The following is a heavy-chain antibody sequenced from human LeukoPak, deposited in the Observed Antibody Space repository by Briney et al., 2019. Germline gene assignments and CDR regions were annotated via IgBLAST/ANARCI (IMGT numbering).Heavy chain of an antibody. V-gene: IGHV3-33*01. D-gene: IGHD4-11*01. Sequence: GGSLRLSCAASGFTFSSYAMHWVRQAPGKGLEWVAVIWYDGSNKYYADSVKGRFTISRDNSKNTLYLQMNSLRAEDTAVYYCARDGMTTVTAYYFDYWGQGTLVTVSS. CDR2: IWYDGSNK. CDR1: GFTFSSYA. CDR3: ARDGMTTVTAYYFDY. J-gene: IGHJ4*02.